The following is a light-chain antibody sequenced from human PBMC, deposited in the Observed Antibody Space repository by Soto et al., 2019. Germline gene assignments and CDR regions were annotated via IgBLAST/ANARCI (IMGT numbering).Light chain of an antibody. V-gene: IGLV2-8*01. CDR1: SSDVGGYNY. J-gene: IGLJ1*01. CDR3: CSFAGSGTFPYV. CDR2: EVN. Sequence: QSALTQPPSASGSRGQSVTISCTGSSSDVGGYNYVSWYQRQPGKAPKLIIYEVNKRPSGVPDRFAGSKSGNTASLTVSGLQAEDEADYHCCSFAGSGTFPYVFGTGTKVTVL.